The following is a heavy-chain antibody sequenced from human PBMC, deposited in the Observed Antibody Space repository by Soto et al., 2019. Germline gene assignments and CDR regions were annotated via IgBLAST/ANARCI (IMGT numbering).Heavy chain of an antibody. V-gene: IGHV3-48*03. Sequence: PGGSLRLSCAASGFTFSSYEMNWVRQAPGKGLEWVSYISSRGSTIYYADSVKGRFTISRDNAKNSLYLQMNSLRAEDTVVYYCAIDHKGGYYYYGMDVWGKGTTVTVSS. J-gene: IGHJ6*04. CDR3: AIDHKGGYYYYGMDV. CDR1: GFTFSSYE. CDR2: ISSRGSTI.